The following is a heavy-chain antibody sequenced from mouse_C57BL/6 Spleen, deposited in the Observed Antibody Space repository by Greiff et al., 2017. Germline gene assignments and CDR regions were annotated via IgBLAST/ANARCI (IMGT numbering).Heavy chain of an antibody. J-gene: IGHJ2*01. V-gene: IGHV1-64*01. CDR3: ASSYYYGSRHVYLDY. CDR2: IHPNSGST. CDR1: GYTFTSYW. D-gene: IGHD1-1*01. Sequence: VQLQQPGAELVKPGASVKLSCKASGYTFTSYWMHWVKQRPGQGLEWIGMIHPNSGSTNYNEKFKSKATLTVDKSSSTAYMQLSSLTSEDSAVYYCASSYYYGSRHVYLDYWGQGTTLTVSS.